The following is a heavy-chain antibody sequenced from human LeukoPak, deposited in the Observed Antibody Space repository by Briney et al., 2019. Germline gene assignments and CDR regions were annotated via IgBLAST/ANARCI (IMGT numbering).Heavy chain of an antibody. CDR1: GGSFSGYY. Sequence: PSETLSLTCAVYGGSFSGYYWSWIRQPPGKGLEWIGEINHSGSTNYNPSLKSRVTISVDTSKNQFSLKLSSVTAADTAVYYCARAEQLWSHAFDIWGQGTMVTGSS. V-gene: IGHV4-34*01. J-gene: IGHJ3*02. CDR2: INHSGST. CDR3: ARAEQLWSHAFDI. D-gene: IGHD5-18*01.